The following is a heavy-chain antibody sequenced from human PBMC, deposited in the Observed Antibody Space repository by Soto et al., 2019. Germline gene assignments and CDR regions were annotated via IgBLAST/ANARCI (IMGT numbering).Heavy chain of an antibody. CDR2: ITVYSGTT. CDR1: GYTFTNYG. V-gene: IGHV1-18*04. D-gene: IGHD2-2*01. J-gene: IGHJ3*02. Sequence: ASVKVSCKASGYTFTNYGLSWVRQAPGQGLEWMGWITVYSGTTDHVQKFRGRVSMTTDTSTNTAYMELASLRSDDTAVYYCTRLPPYCSSTSCPQNDAFDIWGQGTMVTVSS. CDR3: TRLPPYCSSTSCPQNDAFDI.